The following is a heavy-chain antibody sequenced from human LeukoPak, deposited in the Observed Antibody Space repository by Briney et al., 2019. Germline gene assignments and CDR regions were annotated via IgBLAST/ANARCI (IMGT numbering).Heavy chain of an antibody. D-gene: IGHD3-3*01. V-gene: IGHV4-59*08. CDR1: GGSISSYY. CDR2: IYYSGST. CDR3: ARPYRYDFWSGYYMGDAFDI. Sequence: SETLSLTCTVSGGSISSYYWSWIRQPPGKGLEWIGYIYYSGSTNYNPSLKSRVTISVDTSKNQFSLKLSSVTAADTAVYYCARPYRYDFWSGYYMGDAFDIWGQGTMVTVSS. J-gene: IGHJ3*02.